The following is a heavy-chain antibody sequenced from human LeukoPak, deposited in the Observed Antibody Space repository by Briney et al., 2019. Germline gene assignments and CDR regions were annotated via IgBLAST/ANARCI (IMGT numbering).Heavy chain of an antibody. CDR1: TYTFVGYY. CDR2: INCRRGDT. D-gene: IGHD6-13*01. CDR3: ARGDGASTWFFSGNQFFQY. V-gene: IGHV1-2*02. J-gene: IGHJ1*01. Sequence: GASVKVSCKASTYTFVGYYCHWVRQAPGQGLEWMGWINCRRGDTSEAQKFLGRVTLTRDTYRNTAYMELRGLEYDDTAVYFCARGDGASTWFFSGNQFFQYWGQGTPLTVSS.